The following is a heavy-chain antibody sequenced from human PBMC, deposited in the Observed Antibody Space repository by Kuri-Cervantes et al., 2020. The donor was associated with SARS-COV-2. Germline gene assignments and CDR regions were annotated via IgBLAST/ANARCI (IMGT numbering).Heavy chain of an antibody. D-gene: IGHD1-7*01. Sequence: GSLRLSCAVYGGSFSGYYWSWIRQPPGKGLEWIGEINHSGSTNYNPSLKSRVTISVDTSKNQFSLKLSSVTAADTAVYYCASFRRSTGTIDAFDIWGQGTMVTVSS. CDR3: ASFRRSTGTIDAFDI. CDR1: GGSFSGYY. J-gene: IGHJ3*02. V-gene: IGHV4-34*01. CDR2: INHSGST.